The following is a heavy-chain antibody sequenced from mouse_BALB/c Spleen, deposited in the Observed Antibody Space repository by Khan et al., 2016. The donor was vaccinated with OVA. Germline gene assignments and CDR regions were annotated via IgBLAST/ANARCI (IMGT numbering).Heavy chain of an antibody. CDR1: GFNIKDTY. Sequence: VQLQQPGAELVKPGASVKLSCTATGFNIKDTYMHWVKQRPEQGLEWVGRVDPAKGNTKYDPKFQAKATITVDTSSNIAYLQFSSLTSEDTAVSDCATANSVWPMDDWGQGTSVTVSS. D-gene: IGHD2-10*02. CDR3: ATANSVWPMDD. J-gene: IGHJ4*01. CDR2: VDPAKGNT. V-gene: IGHV14-3*02.